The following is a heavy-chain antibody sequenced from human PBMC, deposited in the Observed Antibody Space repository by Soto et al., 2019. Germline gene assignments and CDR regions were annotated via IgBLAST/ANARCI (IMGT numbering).Heavy chain of an antibody. V-gene: IGHV5-51*01. CDR3: ASTDIVATTYYYYYGMDV. Sequence: GESLKISCKGSGYSFTSYWIGWVRQMPGKGLEWMGIIYPGDSDTRYSPSFQGQVTISADKSISTAYLQWSSLKASDTAMYYCASTDIVATTYYYYYGMDVWGQGTTVTVSS. J-gene: IGHJ6*02. D-gene: IGHD5-12*01. CDR2: IYPGDSDT. CDR1: GYSFTSYW.